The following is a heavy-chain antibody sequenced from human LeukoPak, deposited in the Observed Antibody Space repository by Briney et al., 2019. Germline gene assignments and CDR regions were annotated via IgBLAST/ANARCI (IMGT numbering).Heavy chain of an antibody. CDR1: GFTFSSYA. Sequence: GGSLRLSCAASGFTFSSYAMSWVRQAPGKGLEWVSVISGSGGSTYYTDSVKGRFAISRDKSKNTLYLQMISLRAEDTAVYYCAKEGAYCGAVCYSDYYFDLWGRGTLVTVSS. D-gene: IGHD2-21*02. CDR2: ISGSGGST. CDR3: AKEGAYCGAVCYSDYYFDL. J-gene: IGHJ2*01. V-gene: IGHV3-23*01.